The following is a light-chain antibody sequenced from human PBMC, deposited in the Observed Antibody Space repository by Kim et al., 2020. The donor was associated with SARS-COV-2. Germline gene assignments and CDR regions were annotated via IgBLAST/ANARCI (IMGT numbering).Light chain of an antibody. CDR1: ALPNQY. CDR3: QSSDSSDTFWV. CDR2: EDT. J-gene: IGLJ3*02. V-gene: IGLV3-25*03. Sequence: PVQTARITCSGDALPNQYAYWFQQKPGQAPVLVIYEDTERPSGIPERFSGSTSGTTVTLTISGVQAEDEADYYCQSSDSSDTFWVFGGGTKLTVL.